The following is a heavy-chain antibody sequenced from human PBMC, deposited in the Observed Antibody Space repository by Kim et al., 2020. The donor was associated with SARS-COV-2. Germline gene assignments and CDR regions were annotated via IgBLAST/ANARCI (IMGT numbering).Heavy chain of an antibody. CDR3: ARDYDKGRPDPEGLDRNWFDP. J-gene: IGHJ5*02. CDR1: GYTFTGYY. Sequence: ASVKVSCKASGYTFTGYYMHWVRQAPGQGLEWMGWINPNSGGTNYAQKFQGRVTMTRDTSISTAYMELSRLRSDDTAVYYCARDYDKGRPDPEGLDRNWFDPWGQGTLVTVSS. CDR2: INPNSGGT. D-gene: IGHD3-9*01. V-gene: IGHV1-2*02.